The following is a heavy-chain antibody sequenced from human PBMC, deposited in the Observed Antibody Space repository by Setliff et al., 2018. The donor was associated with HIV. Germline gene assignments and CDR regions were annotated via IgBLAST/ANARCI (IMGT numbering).Heavy chain of an antibody. Sequence: PSETLSLTCTVSGGSINSRSYYWAWIRQPPGKGLEWVASIYFSGTPYYNPSLKNRVTISVDTSKNQFSLKLSSVNAADPAVYYCARRGMWSYETGGNPTATFDYWGQGVLVTVSS. D-gene: IGHD2-8*02. CDR1: GGSINSRSYY. CDR3: ARRGMWSYETGGNPTATFDY. V-gene: IGHV4-39*01. CDR2: IYFSGTP. J-gene: IGHJ4*02.